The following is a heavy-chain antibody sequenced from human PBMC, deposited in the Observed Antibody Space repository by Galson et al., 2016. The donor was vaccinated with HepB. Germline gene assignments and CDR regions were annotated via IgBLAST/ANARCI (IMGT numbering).Heavy chain of an antibody. D-gene: IGHD2/OR15-2a*01. J-gene: IGHJ5*02. CDR3: ARVRCSTFRCQNWFDP. V-gene: IGHV6-1*01. CDR1: GDSVSSTGAS. Sequence: CAISGDSVSSTGASWNWIRQSPSRGLEWLGRTYYRSKWYNDYAVSVKSRISIHPDTSKNQFSLQLNSVTPEDTAVYYCARVRCSTFRCQNWFDPWGQGTLVTVSS. CDR2: TYYRSKWYN.